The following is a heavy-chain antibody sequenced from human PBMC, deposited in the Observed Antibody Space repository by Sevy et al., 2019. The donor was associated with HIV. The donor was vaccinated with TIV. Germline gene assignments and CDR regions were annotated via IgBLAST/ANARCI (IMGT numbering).Heavy chain of an antibody. V-gene: IGHV3-7*01. D-gene: IGHD2-2*01. CDR2: IKQDGSGT. J-gene: IGHJ4*02. CDR3: ARKHSSSTSCTSHFDY. CDR1: GFTFSSYW. Sequence: GGSLRLSCAASGFTFSSYWMSWVRQAPGKGLEWVSNIKQDGSGTYYVDSVKGRFTISRDNAKNSLYLQMNSLRAEDTAVYYCARKHSSSTSCTSHFDYWGQGTLVTVSS.